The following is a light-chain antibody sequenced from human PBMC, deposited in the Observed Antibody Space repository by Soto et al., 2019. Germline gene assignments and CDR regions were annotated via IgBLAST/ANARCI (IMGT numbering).Light chain of an antibody. Sequence: QSVLTQPASVSGSPGQSIAISCTGTSSDIGTYDYVSWYQQLPGKASKVLIYEVTYRPSGVSNRFSGSKSGNTASLTISGLQAQDEADYYCNSYTRDSTWVFGGGTKLAVL. V-gene: IGLV2-14*01. CDR3: NSYTRDSTWV. CDR1: SSDIGTYDY. J-gene: IGLJ3*02. CDR2: EVT.